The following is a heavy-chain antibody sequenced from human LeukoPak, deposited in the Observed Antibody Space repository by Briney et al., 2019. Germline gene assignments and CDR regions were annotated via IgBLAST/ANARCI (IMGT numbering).Heavy chain of an antibody. CDR1: GGSISSSNW. CDR3: ARFSSGYXSXXFDP. CDR2: IXHSGST. V-gene: IGHV4-4*02. D-gene: IGHD3-22*01. J-gene: IGHJ5*02. Sequence: SETLSLTCAVSGGSISSSNWWSWVRQPPGKGLEWIXEIXHSGSTNYNPSLKSRVTISVDKSKNQFSLKLSSVTAADTAVYYXARFSSGYXSXXFDPWGQGTLVTVSS.